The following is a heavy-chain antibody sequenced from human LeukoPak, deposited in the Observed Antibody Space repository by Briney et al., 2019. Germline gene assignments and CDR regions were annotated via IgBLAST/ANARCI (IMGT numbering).Heavy chain of an antibody. V-gene: IGHV1-18*01. Sequence: GASVKVSCKASGYTFTSYGISWVRQAPGQGLEWMGWISAYNGNTNYAQKLQGRVTMTTDTSTSTAYMELRSLRSDDTAVYYCARETTVITLRRARPFDYWGQGTLVTVSS. CDR1: GYTFTSYG. J-gene: IGHJ4*02. CDR3: ARETTVITLRRARPFDY. CDR2: ISAYNGNT. D-gene: IGHD4-23*01.